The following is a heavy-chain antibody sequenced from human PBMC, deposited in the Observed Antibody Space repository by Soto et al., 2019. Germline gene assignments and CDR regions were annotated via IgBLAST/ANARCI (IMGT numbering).Heavy chain of an antibody. D-gene: IGHD6-6*01. CDR2: INHSGGST. J-gene: IGHJ4*02. V-gene: IGHV1-46*03. Sequence: QVQLVQSGAEVKKPGASVKVSCKASGYTFTSYYMHWVRQAPGQGLEWMGIINHSGGSTRYAQNSQGRDNMTRDTSTSTVYMELSSLRSEDTAVYYCARSEQLGSDEIDYWGQGTLVTVSS. CDR1: GYTFTSYY. CDR3: ARSEQLGSDEIDY.